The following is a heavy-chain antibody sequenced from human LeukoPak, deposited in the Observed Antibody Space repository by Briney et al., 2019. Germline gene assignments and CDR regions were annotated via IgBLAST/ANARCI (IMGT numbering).Heavy chain of an antibody. CDR2: ISWDGGST. CDR3: AKGGGSYSYYYYYYMDA. CDR1: GFTFDDYT. Sequence: GGSLRLSCAASGFTFDDYTMHWVRQAPGKGLEWVSLISWDGGSTYYADSVKGRFTISRDNSKNSLYLQMNSLRTEDTALYYCAKGGGSYSYYYYYYMDAWGKGTTVTVSS. V-gene: IGHV3-43*01. D-gene: IGHD1-26*01. J-gene: IGHJ6*03.